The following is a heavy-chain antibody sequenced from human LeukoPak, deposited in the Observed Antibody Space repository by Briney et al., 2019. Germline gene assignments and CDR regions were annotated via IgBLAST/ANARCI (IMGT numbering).Heavy chain of an antibody. CDR2: VSGGRGDTT. J-gene: IGHJ4*02. CDR1: GFGFSNYA. Sequence: PGGSLRLSCAASGFGFSNYAMSWVRQAPGKGLEWVSTVSGGRGDTTHYADSVRGRFTISRDNSRNTLDLQLNSLRAEDTAVYFCARGGSSGWSYFDFWGQGTLVTVSS. CDR3: ARGGSSGWSYFDF. V-gene: IGHV3-23*01. D-gene: IGHD6-19*01.